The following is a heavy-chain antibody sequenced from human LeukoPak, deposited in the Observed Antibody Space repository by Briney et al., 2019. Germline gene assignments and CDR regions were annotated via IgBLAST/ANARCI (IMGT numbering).Heavy chain of an antibody. CDR3: ARGYGDVTGSYGMDV. J-gene: IGHJ6*02. Sequence: SETLSLTCTVSGGSISSYYWSWIRQPPGKGLEWIGYIYYSGSTNYNPSLKSRVTLSVDTSKNQFSLKLSSVTAADTAVYYCARGYGDVTGSYGMDVWGQGTTVTVSS. V-gene: IGHV4-59*01. D-gene: IGHD2-21*02. CDR2: IYYSGST. CDR1: GGSISSYY.